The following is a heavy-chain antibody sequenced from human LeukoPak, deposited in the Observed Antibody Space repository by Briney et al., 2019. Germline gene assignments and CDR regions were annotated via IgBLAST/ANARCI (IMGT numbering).Heavy chain of an antibody. CDR1: GGSISSSSYY. V-gene: IGHV4-39*01. D-gene: IGHD5-12*01. Sequence: SETLSLTCTVSGGSISSSSYYWGWIRQPPGKGLEWIGSIYYSGSTYYNPSLKSRVTISVDTSKNQFSLKLSSVTAADTAVYYRARHVGDGYNFAYWGQGTLVTVSS. CDR3: ARHVGDGYNFAY. J-gene: IGHJ4*02. CDR2: IYYSGST.